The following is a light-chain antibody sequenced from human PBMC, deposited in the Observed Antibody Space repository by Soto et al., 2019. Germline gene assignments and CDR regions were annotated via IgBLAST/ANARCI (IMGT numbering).Light chain of an antibody. V-gene: IGKV3-20*01. Sequence: EIAMTQSAATLSVSAGERATLSCRTSESVATDLAWYQQQPGQAPRLLIYGASSRATGIPDRFSGIGSGTDSTLTISRLEPEDFAVYYCQQYGSSGTFGQGTKVDI. CDR3: QQYGSSGT. CDR1: ESVATD. CDR2: GAS. J-gene: IGKJ1*01.